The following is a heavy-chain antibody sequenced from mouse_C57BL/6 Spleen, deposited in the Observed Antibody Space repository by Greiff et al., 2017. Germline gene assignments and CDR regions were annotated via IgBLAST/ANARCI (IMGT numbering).Heavy chain of an antibody. D-gene: IGHD2-3*01. Sequence: DVKLVESGGGLVKPGGSLKLSCAASGFTFSSYAMSWVRQTPEKRLEWVATISDGGSYTYYPDNVKGRFTISRDNAKNNLYLQMSHLKSEDTAMYYCARFYDYAAMDYWGQGTSVTVSS. J-gene: IGHJ4*01. V-gene: IGHV5-4*03. CDR2: ISDGGSYT. CDR3: ARFYDYAAMDY. CDR1: GFTFSSYA.